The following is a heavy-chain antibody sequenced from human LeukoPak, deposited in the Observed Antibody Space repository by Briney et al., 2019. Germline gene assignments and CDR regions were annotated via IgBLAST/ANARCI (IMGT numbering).Heavy chain of an antibody. CDR2: IYTSGST. D-gene: IGHD2-2*01. CDR1: GGSISSGSYY. CDR3: ARDPDCSSTSCYFPKYYYYYGMDV. J-gene: IGHJ6*02. V-gene: IGHV4-61*02. Sequence: SQTLSLTCTVSGGSISSGSYYWSWIRQPAGKGLEWIGRIYTSGSTNYNPSLKSRVTISVDTSKNQFSLKLSSVTAADTAVYYCARDPDCSSTSCYFPKYYYYYGMDVWGLGTTVTVSS.